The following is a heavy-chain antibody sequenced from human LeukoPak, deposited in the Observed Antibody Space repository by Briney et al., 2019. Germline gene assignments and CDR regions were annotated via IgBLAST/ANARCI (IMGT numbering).Heavy chain of an antibody. CDR2: INYSGST. CDR3: ARGKQQLEKSYYFDY. D-gene: IGHD6-13*01. V-gene: IGHV4-34*01. CDR1: GGSFSGYY. Sequence: SETLSLTCAVYGGSFSGYYWSWIRQPPGKGLEWIGEINYSGSTNYNPSLKSRVTISVDTSKNQFSLKLSSVTAADTAVYYCARGKQQLEKSYYFDYWGQGTLVTVSS. J-gene: IGHJ4*02.